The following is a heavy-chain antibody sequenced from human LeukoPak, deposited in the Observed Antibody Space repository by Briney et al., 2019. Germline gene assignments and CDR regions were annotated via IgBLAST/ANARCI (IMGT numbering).Heavy chain of an antibody. CDR1: GFTFSDYY. Sequence: GGSLRLSCAASGFTFSDYYMSWIRQAPGKGLEWVSAISGSGGSTYYADSVKGRFTISRDNSKNTLYLQMNSLRAEDTAVYYCAKDPHFIGLNPVDYWGQGTLVTVSS. CDR3: AKDPHFIGLNPVDY. D-gene: IGHD3-16*02. J-gene: IGHJ4*02. V-gene: IGHV3-23*01. CDR2: ISGSGGST.